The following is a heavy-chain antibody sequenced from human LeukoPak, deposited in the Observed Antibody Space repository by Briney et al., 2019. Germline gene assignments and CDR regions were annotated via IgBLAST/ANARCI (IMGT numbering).Heavy chain of an antibody. CDR3: AREDPKRPVPYYDFWSGYSPGEAWFDP. D-gene: IGHD3-3*01. CDR1: GGTFSSYA. Sequence: GASVKVSCKASGGTFSSYAISWVRQAPGQGLEWMGGIIPIFGTANYAQKFQGRVTITADKSTSTAYMELSSLRSEDTAVYYCAREDPKRPVPYYDFWSGYSPGEAWFDPWGQGTLVTVSS. V-gene: IGHV1-69*06. CDR2: IIPIFGTA. J-gene: IGHJ5*02.